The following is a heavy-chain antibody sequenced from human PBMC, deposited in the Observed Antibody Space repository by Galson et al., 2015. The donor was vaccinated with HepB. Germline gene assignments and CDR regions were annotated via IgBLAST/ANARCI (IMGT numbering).Heavy chain of an antibody. D-gene: IGHD2-15*01. V-gene: IGHV3-23*01. Sequence: SLRLSCAASGFTFSSYAMTWVRQAPGKGLECVSFISSSGANTYYADSVKGRFTISRDNSKNTLYLQMNSLRADDTAIYYCAKDRRCSSGSCYVAFEYWGQGTLVAVSS. CDR3: AKDRRCSSGSCYVAFEY. CDR1: GFTFSSYA. J-gene: IGHJ4*02. CDR2: ISSSGANT.